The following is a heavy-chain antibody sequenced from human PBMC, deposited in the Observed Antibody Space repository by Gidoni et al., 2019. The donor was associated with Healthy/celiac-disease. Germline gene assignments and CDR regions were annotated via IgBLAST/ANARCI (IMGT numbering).Heavy chain of an antibody. CDR2: IDPSDSYT. D-gene: IGHD2-15*01. J-gene: IGHJ3*02. CDR3: ARTYCSGGSCYYDAFDI. V-gene: IGHV5-10-1*03. Sequence: EVQLVQSGAEVKKPGESLRISCKGSGYSFPSYWISWVRHVPGKGLEWMGRIDPSDSYTNYSPSFQGHVTISADKSISTAYLQWSSLKASDTAMYYCARTYCSGGSCYYDAFDIWGQGTMVTVSS. CDR1: GYSFPSYW.